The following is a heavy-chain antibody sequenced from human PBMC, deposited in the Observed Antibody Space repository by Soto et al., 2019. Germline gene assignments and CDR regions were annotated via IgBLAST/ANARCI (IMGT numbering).Heavy chain of an antibody. D-gene: IGHD1-26*01. V-gene: IGHV4-59*01. CDR2: IYYSGST. CDR3: ARGTKWELLDPSDI. CDR1: GGSISSYY. Sequence: SETLSLTCTVSGGSISSYYWSWIRQPPGKGLEWIGDIYYSGSTNYNPSLKSRVTISVDTSKNQFSLKLSSVTAADTAVYYCARGTKWELLDPSDIWGQGTMVTVSS. J-gene: IGHJ3*02.